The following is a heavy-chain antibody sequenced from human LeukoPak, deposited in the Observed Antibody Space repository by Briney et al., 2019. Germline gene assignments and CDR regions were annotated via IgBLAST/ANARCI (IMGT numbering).Heavy chain of an antibody. D-gene: IGHD4-23*01. CDR1: GGSISSSSYY. CDR2: IYYSGST. CDR3: ARLSNGGSDY. V-gene: IGHV4-39*01. Sequence: SETLSLTCTVSGGSISSSSYYWGWIRQPPGKGLEWIGGIYYSGSTYYNPSLKSRVTISVDTSKNQFSLKLSSVTAADTAVYYCARLSNGGSDYWGQGTLVTVSS. J-gene: IGHJ4*02.